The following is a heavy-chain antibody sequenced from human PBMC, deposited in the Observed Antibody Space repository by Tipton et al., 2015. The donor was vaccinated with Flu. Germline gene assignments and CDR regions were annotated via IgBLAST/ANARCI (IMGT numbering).Heavy chain of an antibody. CDR1: GGSISSGSYY. V-gene: IGHV4-61*02. CDR2: IYTTGIP. D-gene: IGHD3-10*01. Sequence: TLSLTCTVSGGSISSGSYYWSWIRQPAGKGLEWIGRIYTTGIPNYNPSLRSRVTMSVDTSKNQFSLRLTSVTSADTAVYYCARGSGSGTDVTFYFWGQGTLVTVSS. CDR3: ARGSGSGTDVTFYF. J-gene: IGHJ4*02.